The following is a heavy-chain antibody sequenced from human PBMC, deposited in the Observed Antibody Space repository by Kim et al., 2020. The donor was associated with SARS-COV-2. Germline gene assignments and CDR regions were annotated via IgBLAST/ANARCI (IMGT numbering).Heavy chain of an antibody. CDR1: GYIFTRND. Sequence: ASVKVSCKASGYIFTRNDINWVRQAPGQGLEWMGWMNPDSGNTGYAQKFQGRFTMTSNTSISTAYMELSSLRSEDTAVYFCARGANWYRYWGQGTLVTVSS. J-gene: IGHJ4*02. V-gene: IGHV1-8*01. D-gene: IGHD1-1*01. CDR3: ARGANWYRY. CDR2: MNPDSGNT.